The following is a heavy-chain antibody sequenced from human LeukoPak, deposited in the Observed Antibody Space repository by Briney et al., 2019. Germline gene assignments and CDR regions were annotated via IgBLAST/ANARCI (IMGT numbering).Heavy chain of an antibody. CDR2: IYYSGST. J-gene: IGHJ4*02. CDR1: GGSISSSSYY. CDR3: ARGNYDILTGYSPPGY. Sequence: SETLSLTCTVSGGSISSSSYYWGWIRQPPGKGLEWIGSIYYSGSTYYNPSLKSRVTISVDTSKNQFSLKLSSVTAADTAVYYCARGNYDILTGYSPPGYWGQGTLVTVSS. D-gene: IGHD3-9*01. V-gene: IGHV4-39*07.